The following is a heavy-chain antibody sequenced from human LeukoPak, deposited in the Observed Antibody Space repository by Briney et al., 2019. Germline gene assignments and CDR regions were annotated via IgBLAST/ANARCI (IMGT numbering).Heavy chain of an antibody. CDR1: GHTFNIYT. V-gene: IGHV1-69*13. CDR3: ARRISSSSGDAFDI. D-gene: IGHD6-6*01. J-gene: IGHJ3*02. CDR2: IIPIFGTA. Sequence: ASVKVSCKASGHTFNIYTLHWVRQAPGQGLEWMGGIIPIFGTANYAQKFQGRVTITADESTSTAYMELSSLRSEDTAVYYCARRISSSSGDAFDIWGQGTMVTVSS.